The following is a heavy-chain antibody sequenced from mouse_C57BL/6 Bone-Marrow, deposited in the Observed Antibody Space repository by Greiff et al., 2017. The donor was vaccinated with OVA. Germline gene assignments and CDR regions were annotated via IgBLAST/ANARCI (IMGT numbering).Heavy chain of an antibody. Sequence: EVMLVESGGGLVKPGGSLKLSCAASGFTFRSYAMSWVRQTPEKRLEWVATISDGGSYTYYPDNVKGRFTISRDNAKNNLYLQMSHLKSEDTAMYYCARDAYPSMDYWGQGTSVTVSS. V-gene: IGHV5-4*01. CDR3: ARDAYPSMDY. CDR2: ISDGGSYT. CDR1: GFTFRSYA. J-gene: IGHJ4*01. D-gene: IGHD2-10*01.